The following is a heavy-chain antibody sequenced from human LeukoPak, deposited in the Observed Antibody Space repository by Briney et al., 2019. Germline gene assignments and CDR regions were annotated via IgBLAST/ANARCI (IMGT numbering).Heavy chain of an antibody. CDR1: GYTFTSYY. CDR2: IIPIFGTA. V-gene: IGHV1-69*13. J-gene: IGHJ3*02. Sequence: ASVKVSCKASGYTFTSYYMHWVRQAPGQGLEWMGGIIPIFGTANYAQKFQGRVTITADESTSTAYMELSSLRSEDTAVYYCATVKFGLSFRITGRNGAFDIWGQGTMVTVSS. CDR3: ATVKFGLSFRITGRNGAFDI. D-gene: IGHD1-14*01.